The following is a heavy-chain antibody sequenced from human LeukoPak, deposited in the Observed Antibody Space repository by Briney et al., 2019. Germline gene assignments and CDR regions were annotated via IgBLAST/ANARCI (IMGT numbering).Heavy chain of an antibody. Sequence: PGRSLRLSCAASGFTFSSYAMHWVRQAPGKGLEWVAVISYDGSNKYYADSVKGRFTTSRDNSKNTLYLQMNSLRAEDTAVYYCATPVQKEVVVVAANDYWGQGTLVTVSS. J-gene: IGHJ4*02. D-gene: IGHD2-15*01. V-gene: IGHV3-30-3*01. CDR3: ATPVQKEVVVVAANDY. CDR1: GFTFSSYA. CDR2: ISYDGSNK.